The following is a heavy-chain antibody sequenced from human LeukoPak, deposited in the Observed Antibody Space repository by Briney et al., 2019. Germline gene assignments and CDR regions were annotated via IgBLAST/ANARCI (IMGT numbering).Heavy chain of an antibody. D-gene: IGHD2-15*01. V-gene: IGHV4-34*01. CDR1: GGSFSGYY. J-gene: IGHJ6*02. CDR2: INHSGST. Sequence: PSETLSLTCAVYGGSFSGYYWSWIRQPPGKGLEWIGEINHSGSTNYNPSLKSRVTISVDTSKNQFSLKLSSVTAADTAVYYCAVPSPRIKSYYYYYGMDVWGQGTTVTVSS. CDR3: AVPSPRIKSYYYYYGMDV.